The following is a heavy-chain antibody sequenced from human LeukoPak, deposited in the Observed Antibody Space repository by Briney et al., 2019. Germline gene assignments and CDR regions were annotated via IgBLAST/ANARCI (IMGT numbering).Heavy chain of an antibody. CDR1: GFTFSSYA. J-gene: IGHJ4*02. CDR3: AKGYSYATRPFWDY. V-gene: IGHV3-23*01. D-gene: IGHD5-18*01. CDR2: ISGSGGST. Sequence: GRSLRLSCAASGFTFSSYAMSWVRQAPGKGLEWVSAISGSGGSTYYADSAKGRFTISRDNSKNTLYLQMNSLRAEDTAVYYCAKGYSYATRPFWDYWGQGTLVTVSS.